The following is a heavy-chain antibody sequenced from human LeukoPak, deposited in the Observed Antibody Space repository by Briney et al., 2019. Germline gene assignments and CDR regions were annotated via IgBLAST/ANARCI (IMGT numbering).Heavy chain of an antibody. CDR3: ARSIAAADCFDY. CDR2: IYFIGST. CDR1: GDSISNNY. D-gene: IGHD6-13*01. J-gene: IGHJ4*02. Sequence: PSETLSLTCSVSGDSISNNYWSWMRQPPGKGLEWIGYIYFIGSTNYNPSLKSRVTMSVDTSKNQFSLKLSSVTAADTAVYYCARSIAAADCFDYWGQGTLVTVSS. V-gene: IGHV4-59*08.